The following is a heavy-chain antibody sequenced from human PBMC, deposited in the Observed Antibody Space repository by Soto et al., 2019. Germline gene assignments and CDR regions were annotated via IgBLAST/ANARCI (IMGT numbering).Heavy chain of an antibody. Sequence: ELQLLNPGGGLEKPGGPLRLPFPAFGFTSRNAGWNWVRKPPGKGREWVGGIKRKMEGGKKNYAAPVKGRFTISGDDSKNTLYLQMNSLKNEDAAVYYCTTDPYYYGSGSYYISPINYYYYGMDVWGQGTTVTVSS. J-gene: IGHJ6*02. CDR1: GFTSRNAG. CDR3: TTDPYYYGSGSYYISPINYYYYGMDV. V-gene: IGHV3-15*07. CDR2: IKRKMEGGKK. D-gene: IGHD3-10*01.